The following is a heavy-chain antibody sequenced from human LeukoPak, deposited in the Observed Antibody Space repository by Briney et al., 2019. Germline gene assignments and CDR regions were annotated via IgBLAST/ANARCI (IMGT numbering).Heavy chain of an antibody. V-gene: IGHV4-34*01. Sequence: TSETLSLTCAVYGGSFSGYYWSWIRQPPGKGLEWIGEINHSGSTNYNPSLKSRVTISVDTSKNQFSLKLSSVTAADTAVYYCARGYCSGGSCYYFGFDYWGQGTLVTVSS. CDR3: ARGYCSGGSCYYFGFDY. CDR2: INHSGST. J-gene: IGHJ4*02. CDR1: GGSFSGYY. D-gene: IGHD2-15*01.